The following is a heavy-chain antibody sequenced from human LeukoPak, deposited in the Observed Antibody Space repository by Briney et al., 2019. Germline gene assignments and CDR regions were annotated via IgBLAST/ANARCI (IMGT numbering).Heavy chain of an antibody. Sequence: GGSLRLSCAASVFTFSSYSMNWGRQAPGKGLEWVSSISSSSSYIYYADSVKGRFTISRDNAKNSLYLQMNSLRAEDTAVYYCARERIGRVAAVGTGYFDYWGQGTLVTVSS. CDR1: VFTFSSYS. D-gene: IGHD3/OR15-3a*01. CDR3: ARERIGRVAAVGTGYFDY. CDR2: ISSSSSYI. V-gene: IGHV3-21*01. J-gene: IGHJ4*02.